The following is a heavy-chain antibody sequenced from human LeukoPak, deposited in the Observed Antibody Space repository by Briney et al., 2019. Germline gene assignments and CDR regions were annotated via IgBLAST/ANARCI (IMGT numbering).Heavy chain of an antibody. J-gene: IGHJ4*02. CDR1: GYTFTSYG. V-gene: IGHV1-18*01. CDR3: ARLVVVVAATPQGPDFDY. Sequence: ASVKVSCKASGYTFTSYGISWVRQAPGQGLEWMGWISAYNGNTNYAQKLQGRVTMTTDTSTSTAYMELRSLRSDDTAVYYCARLVVVVAATPQGPDFDYWGQGTLVTVSS. D-gene: IGHD2-15*01. CDR2: ISAYNGNT.